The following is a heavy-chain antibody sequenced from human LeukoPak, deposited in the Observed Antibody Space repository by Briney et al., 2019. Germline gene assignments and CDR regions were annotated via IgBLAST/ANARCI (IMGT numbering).Heavy chain of an antibody. D-gene: IGHD6-13*01. CDR1: GYTFTSYD. J-gene: IGHJ6*03. Sequence: ASVKVSCKASGYTFTSYDINWVRQATGQGLEWMGWMNPNSGNTGYAQKFQGRVTMTRNTSISTAYMELSSLRSEDTAVYYCARTGYSSSWSGSYYYYYYMDVWGKGTAVTISS. CDR2: MNPNSGNT. CDR3: ARTGYSSSWSGSYYYYYYMDV. V-gene: IGHV1-8*01.